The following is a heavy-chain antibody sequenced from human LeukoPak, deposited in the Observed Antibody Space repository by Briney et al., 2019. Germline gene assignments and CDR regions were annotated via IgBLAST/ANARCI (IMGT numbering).Heavy chain of an antibody. D-gene: IGHD3-22*01. CDR3: ARGRVTYYYDSSGYYLDY. CDR1: GFTFSDYY. Sequence: PGGSLRLSCAASGFTFSDYYMSWIRQAPGKGLEWVSYISSSGSTIYYADSVKGRFTISRDNAKNSLYLQMNSLRAEDTAVYYCARGRVTYYYDSSGYYLDYWGQGTLVTVSS. J-gene: IGHJ4*02. V-gene: IGHV3-11*01. CDR2: ISSSGSTI.